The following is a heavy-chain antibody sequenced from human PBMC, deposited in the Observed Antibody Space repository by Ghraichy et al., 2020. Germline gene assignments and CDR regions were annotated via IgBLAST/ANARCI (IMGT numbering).Heavy chain of an antibody. D-gene: IGHD3-16*01. V-gene: IGHV1-2*02. Sequence: ASVNVSCKASGYTFTDYYIHWVRQAPGRGLEWMGWINPRDGDTNFAQKFQGRVTMTRDTSISTAYMELRRLQYDDTAVYYCVRNAVYHLDYWVLGTLVSVST. CDR3: VRNAVYHLDY. J-gene: IGHJ4*02. CDR2: INPRDGDT. CDR1: GYTFTDYY.